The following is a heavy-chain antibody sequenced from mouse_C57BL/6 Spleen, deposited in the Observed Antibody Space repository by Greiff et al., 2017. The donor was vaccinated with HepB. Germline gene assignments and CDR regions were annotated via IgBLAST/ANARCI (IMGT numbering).Heavy chain of an antibody. CDR3: ARLLGGLYYFDY. J-gene: IGHJ2*01. Sequence: EVKVVESGGGLVKPGGSLKLSCAASGFTFSSYAMSWVRQTPEKRLEWVATISDGGSYTYYPDNVKGRFTISRDNAKNNLYLQMSHLKSEDTAMYYCARLLGGLYYFDYWGKGTTLTVSS. CDR1: GFTFSSYA. D-gene: IGHD4-1*01. CDR2: ISDGGSYT. V-gene: IGHV5-4*03.